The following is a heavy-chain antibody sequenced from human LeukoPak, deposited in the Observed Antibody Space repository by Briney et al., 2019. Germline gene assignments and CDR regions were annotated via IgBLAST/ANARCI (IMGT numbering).Heavy chain of an antibody. V-gene: IGHV3-7*03. CDR3: ARALYSSSFHWFDR. Sequence: PGGSLRLSCAASGFTFSNYWMSWVRQAPGKGLEWVANMKQDGSENYYVDSVKGRFTISRDNAKNSLYLQMNSLRAEDMAAYYCARALYSSSFHWFDRWGQGTLVTVSS. D-gene: IGHD6-13*01. J-gene: IGHJ5*02. CDR2: MKQDGSEN. CDR1: GFTFSNYW.